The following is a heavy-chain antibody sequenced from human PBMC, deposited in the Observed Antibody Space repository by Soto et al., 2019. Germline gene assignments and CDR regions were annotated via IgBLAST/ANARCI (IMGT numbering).Heavy chain of an antibody. J-gene: IGHJ5*02. CDR2: ISHEGINK. CDR1: GFSFSSYA. Sequence: QVRLVESGGGVVQPGRSLRLSCTASGFSFSSYAMYWFRQPPGKGLEWVAIISHEGINKHYADSVKGRVTVSRDNSNHSLDLQLNSRRGEDTAMFYCARDMYSSDYFVKWFEPWGQGTLVTVSS. CDR3: ARDMYSSDYFVKWFEP. V-gene: IGHV3-30-3*01. D-gene: IGHD6-19*01.